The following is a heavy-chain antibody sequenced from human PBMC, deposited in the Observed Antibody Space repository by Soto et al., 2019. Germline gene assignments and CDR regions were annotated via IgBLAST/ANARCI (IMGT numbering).Heavy chain of an antibody. CDR3: AKDRGCSSATCYQAD. D-gene: IGHD2-2*01. CDR2: INAGGRSA. CDR1: GFAFNTYG. Sequence: GGSLRLSCVASGFAFNTYGMSWVRQAPGQGLEWVSAINAGGRSAFYADSVKGRFIISRDNSKNTLFLQMNSLRAEDTAVYYCAKDRGCSSATCYQADWGQGTLVTVSS. V-gene: IGHV3-23*01. J-gene: IGHJ4*02.